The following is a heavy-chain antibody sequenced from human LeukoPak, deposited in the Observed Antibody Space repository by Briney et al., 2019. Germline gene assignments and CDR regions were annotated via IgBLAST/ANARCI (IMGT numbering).Heavy chain of an antibody. Sequence: NASETLSLTCTVSGVSISSSSYYWGWLRQPPGKGLEWIGSIYYSGSTYYNPSLKSRVTISVDTSKNQFSLKLSSVTAADTAVYYCASSPRYCSGGSCYFYWGQGTLVTVSS. D-gene: IGHD2-15*01. J-gene: IGHJ4*02. V-gene: IGHV4-39*01. CDR1: GVSISSSSYY. CDR2: IYYSGST. CDR3: ASSPRYCSGGSCYFY.